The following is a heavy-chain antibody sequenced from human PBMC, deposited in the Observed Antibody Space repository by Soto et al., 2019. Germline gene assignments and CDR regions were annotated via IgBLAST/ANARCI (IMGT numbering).Heavy chain of an antibody. V-gene: IGHV2-5*01. J-gene: IGHJ4*02. D-gene: IGHD1-7*01. CDR2: IYGNADP. Sequence: QITLKESGPTLVKPTQTLTLTCTFSGFSLTTRGVGVGLVRQPPGKSLEWLALIYGNADPRSNLFLKNSLTITKDTSRDQVVLTMTHMDPVDTATYFCAHANNWDYRPPSSVDYWGQGTLVTVS. CDR3: AHANNWDYRPPSSVDY. CDR1: GFSLTTRGVG.